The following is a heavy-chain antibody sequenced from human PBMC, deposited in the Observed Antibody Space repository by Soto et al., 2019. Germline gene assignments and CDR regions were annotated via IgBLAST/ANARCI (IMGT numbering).Heavy chain of an antibody. J-gene: IGHJ4*02. CDR2: IGGGGFGI. CDR1: GFSFGSYA. Sequence: PXGFLRLSCAASGFSFGSYAMSWVRQAPGQGLEWVSTIGGGGFGIYYADSVKGRFTISRDNSKNTLFLQMNSLRAEDTAVYYCATDFRRELRGVDSWGQGTLVTVPS. CDR3: ATDFRRELRGVDS. V-gene: IGHV3-23*01. D-gene: IGHD1-7*01.